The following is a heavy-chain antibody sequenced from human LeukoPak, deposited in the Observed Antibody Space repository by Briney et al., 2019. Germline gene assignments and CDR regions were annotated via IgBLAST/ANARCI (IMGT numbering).Heavy chain of an antibody. J-gene: IGHJ5*02. CDR2: IYYSGST. D-gene: IGHD2-8*01. V-gene: IGHV4-59*12. Sequence: SETLSLTCTVSGGSISTYYWSWIRQPPGKGLEWIGYIYYSGSTNYNPSLKSRVTISVDTSKNQFSLKLSSVTAADTAVYYCARVYRGFDPWGQGTLVTVSS. CDR1: GGSISTYY. CDR3: ARVYRGFDP.